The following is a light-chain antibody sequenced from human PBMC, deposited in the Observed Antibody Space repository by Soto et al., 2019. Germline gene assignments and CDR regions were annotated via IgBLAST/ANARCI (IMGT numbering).Light chain of an antibody. V-gene: IGKV3-20*01. CDR3: QKYGSSPWK. CDR2: GAS. Sequence: EIVLTQSPGTLSFSPLERATLSCRASQSVSSSYLAWYQQKPGQAPRLHIYGASSRATGIPDRFSGSGSGTAFTLIVSRLEPEDFAVYYCQKYGSSPWKFGQGTKVDIK. CDR1: QSVSSSY. J-gene: IGKJ1*01.